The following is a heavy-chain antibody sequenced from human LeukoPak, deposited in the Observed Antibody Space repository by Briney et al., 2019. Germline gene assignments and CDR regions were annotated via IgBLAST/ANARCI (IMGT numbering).Heavy chain of an antibody. D-gene: IGHD1-26*01. V-gene: IGHV3-23*01. CDR1: GFTFSSYA. CDR2: ISGSGGST. J-gene: IGHJ4*02. Sequence: GGSLRLSCAASGFTFSSYAMSWVRQAPGKGLEWVSDISGSGGSTYYADSVKGRFTISRDNSKNTLYLQMNSLRAEDTAVYYCARIRVGATGYYFDYWGQGTLVTVSS. CDR3: ARIRVGATGYYFDY.